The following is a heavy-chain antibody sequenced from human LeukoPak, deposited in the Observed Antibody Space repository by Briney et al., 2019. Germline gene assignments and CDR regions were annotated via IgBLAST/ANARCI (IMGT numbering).Heavy chain of an antibody. V-gene: IGHV4-59*01. D-gene: IGHD6-13*01. CDR3: ARGEGTAAAFDY. CDR2: IYYSGST. CDR1: GGSISTYY. Sequence: SETLSLTCTVSGGSISTYYWTWIRQPQGPGLEWIGYIYYSGSTNYNPSLKSRVIISVDTSKKQFSLNLSPVTAADRAMYFCARGEGTAAAFDYWGQGTLVTVSS. J-gene: IGHJ4*02.